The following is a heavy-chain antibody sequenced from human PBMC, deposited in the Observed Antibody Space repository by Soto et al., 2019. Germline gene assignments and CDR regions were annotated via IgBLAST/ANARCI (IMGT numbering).Heavy chain of an antibody. CDR1: GYSFAGYW. V-gene: IGHV5-10-1*01. Sequence: GESLKISCTGSGYSFAGYWITWVRQKAGKGLEWMGRIDPSDSQTYYSPSFRGHVTISATKSITTVFLQWSSLRASDTAMYYCARQIYDSDTGPNFQYYFESWGQGTPVTVSS. D-gene: IGHD3-22*01. J-gene: IGHJ4*02. CDR2: IDPSDSQT. CDR3: ARQIYDSDTGPNFQYYFES.